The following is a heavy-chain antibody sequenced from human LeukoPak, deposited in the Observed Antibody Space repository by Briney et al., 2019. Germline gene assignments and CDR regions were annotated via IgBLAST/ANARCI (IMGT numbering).Heavy chain of an antibody. CDR2: IKQDGSEK. V-gene: IGHV3-7*01. CDR1: GFTFSSYW. CDR3: ARVDCSGGSALFYYYYGMDV. J-gene: IGHJ6*02. D-gene: IGHD2-15*01. Sequence: GGSLRLSCAASGFTFSSYWMSWVRQAPGKGLEWVANIKQDGSEKYYVDSVKGRFTISRDNAKNSLYLQMNSLRAEDTAVYYCARVDCSGGSALFYYYYGMDVWGQGTTVTVSS.